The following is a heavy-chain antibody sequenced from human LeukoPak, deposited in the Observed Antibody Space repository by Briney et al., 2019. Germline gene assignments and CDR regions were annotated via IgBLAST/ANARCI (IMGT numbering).Heavy chain of an antibody. Sequence: SETLSLTCTVSGGSISSSSYYWGWIRQPPGKGLEWIGSIYYSGSTYYNPSLKSRVTISVDTSKNQFSLKLSSVTAADTAVYYCARGFDIVVVPAAKRLWYFDLWGRGTLVTVSS. CDR1: GGSISSSSYY. CDR3: ARGFDIVVVPAAKRLWYFDL. V-gene: IGHV4-39*07. J-gene: IGHJ2*01. D-gene: IGHD2-2*01. CDR2: IYYSGST.